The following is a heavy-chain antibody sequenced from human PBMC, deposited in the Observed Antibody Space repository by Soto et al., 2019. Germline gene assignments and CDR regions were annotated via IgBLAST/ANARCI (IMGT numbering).Heavy chain of an antibody. CDR1: GFTFSGSA. D-gene: IGHD5-18*01. J-gene: IGHJ4*02. CDR2: IRSKANSYAT. Sequence: EVQLVESGGGLVQPGGSLKLSCAASGFTFSGSAMHWVRQASGKGLEWVGRIRSKANSYATAYAASVKGRFTISRDDSKSTAYRQMNSLKTEDTAVYYCTSNVDTAMDNPPGYWGQGTMVTVSS. CDR3: TSNVDTAMDNPPGY. V-gene: IGHV3-73*02.